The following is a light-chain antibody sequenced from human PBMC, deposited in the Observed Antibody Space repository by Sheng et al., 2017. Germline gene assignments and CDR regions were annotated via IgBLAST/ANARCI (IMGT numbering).Light chain of an antibody. V-gene: IGKV1-39*01. CDR1: RNIGTY. CDR3: QQTYSTPLT. CDR2: GTT. Sequence: DIEMTQSPSSLSSSVGDRVTFSCRASRNIGTYLNWYQQKPGEAPRLLVFGTTTLFTAVPLRFGGSGSGTDFTLTISGLQPEDVATYYCQQTYSTPLTFGGGTKVEIK. J-gene: IGKJ4*01.